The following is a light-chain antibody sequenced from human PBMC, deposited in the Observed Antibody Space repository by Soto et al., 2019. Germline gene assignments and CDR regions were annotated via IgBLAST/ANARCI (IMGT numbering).Light chain of an antibody. J-gene: IGLJ2*01. Sequence: QSALTQPASVSGSPGQSITLSCTGTSSDVGAYDYVSWYQQHPGRAPKLIIFEVSNRPSGVSNRFSGSKSANTASLTISGLQAEDEAHYYCTSHTTSTTLPVVIGGGTKLTVL. CDR1: SSDVGAYDY. CDR2: EVS. V-gene: IGLV2-14*01. CDR3: TSHTTSTTLPVV.